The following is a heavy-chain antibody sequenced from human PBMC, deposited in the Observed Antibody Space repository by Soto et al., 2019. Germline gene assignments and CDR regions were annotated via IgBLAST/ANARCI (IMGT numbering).Heavy chain of an antibody. CDR2: LSYAGDT. J-gene: IGHJ6*03. CDR3: AKGPHPAPGYNYRDV. D-gene: IGHD2-2*01. Sequence: GGSLRLSCAASGFTLSTYDMHWVRQATGKGLEWVAALSYAGDTYYPGSVKGRFTVSREGAKNSLYLQMNSLTAGDTAVYYCAKGPHPAPGYNYRDVWGKGTTVTVPS. V-gene: IGHV3-13*01. CDR1: GFTLSTYD.